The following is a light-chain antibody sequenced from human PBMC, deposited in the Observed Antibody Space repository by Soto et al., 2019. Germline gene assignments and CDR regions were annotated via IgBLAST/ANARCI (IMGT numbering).Light chain of an antibody. J-gene: IGKJ1*01. V-gene: IGKV3-20*01. Sequence: EIVLTQSPGTLSLSPGERATLSCRASQSVSSSYLAWYQQKPGQAPRLLIYGASIRATGIPDRFSGSGSGTHFTLNISRLEPEDFAVYYCQQYGSSPGTFGQGTKVEIK. CDR2: GAS. CDR1: QSVSSSY. CDR3: QQYGSSPGT.